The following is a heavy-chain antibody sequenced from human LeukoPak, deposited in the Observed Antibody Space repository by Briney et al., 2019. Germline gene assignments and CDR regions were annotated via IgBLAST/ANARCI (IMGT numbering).Heavy chain of an antibody. J-gene: IGHJ3*01. CDR2: INPNSGDT. CDR3: ARVDSGHDYGPS. V-gene: IGHV1-2*06. D-gene: IGHD5-12*01. CDR1: GYTFTAYY. Sequence: ASVKVSCKASGYTFTAYYMHLVRQVPGQGLEWMGRINPNSGDTDYAQKFQGRVIMTRDTSISTAYMEVSRLRSDDTAVYYCARVDSGHDYGPSWGQGTTVTVSS.